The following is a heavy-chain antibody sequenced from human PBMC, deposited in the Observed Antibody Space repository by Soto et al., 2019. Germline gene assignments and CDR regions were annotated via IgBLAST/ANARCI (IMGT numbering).Heavy chain of an antibody. J-gene: IGHJ4*02. V-gene: IGHV2-5*02. D-gene: IGHD2-21*02. CDR2: IYWADDK. Sequence: QITLKESGPTLVKPTQTLTLTCTVSGFSGSSSGEGVGWIRQPPGKALEWLALIYWADDKRSSPSLKSRLTITKYSSKKQVVLTLTNMDSVDTATYSCAHIAPTIVTAGGNGGFAFWGQGTLVTVSS. CDR3: AHIAPTIVTAGGNGGFAF. CDR1: GFSGSSSGEG.